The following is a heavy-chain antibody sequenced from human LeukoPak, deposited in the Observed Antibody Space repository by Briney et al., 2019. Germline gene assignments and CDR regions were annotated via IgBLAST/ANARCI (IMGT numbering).Heavy chain of an antibody. CDR2: LYYSGST. V-gene: IGHV4-39*01. CDR1: GDSISSSSYY. D-gene: IGHD6-13*01. J-gene: IGHJ6*03. CDR3: ARLAGYSSSWSLAYYYMDV. Sequence: PSETLSLTCAVSGDSISSSSYYWGWIRQSPGKGLGWIGSLYYSGSTYYNPSLKSRVTISVDTSKNQFSLKLSSVTAADTAVYYCARLAGYSSSWSLAYYYMDVWGKGTTVTVSS.